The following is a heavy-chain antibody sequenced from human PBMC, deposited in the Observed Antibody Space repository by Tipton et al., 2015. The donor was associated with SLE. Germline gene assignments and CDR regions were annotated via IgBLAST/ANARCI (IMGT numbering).Heavy chain of an antibody. J-gene: IGHJ4*02. V-gene: IGHV3-23*03. CDR1: GFTFSNYA. Sequence: SLRLSCAASGFTFSNYAMSWVRQAPGKGLEWVSVIYSGGTSTYYADSVKGRFTISRDTSKNTLYLQMNSLRAEDTAVYYCAKHSAGLTYFDYWGQGTLVTVSS. CDR2: IYSGGTST. D-gene: IGHD4/OR15-4a*01. CDR3: AKHSAGLTYFDY.